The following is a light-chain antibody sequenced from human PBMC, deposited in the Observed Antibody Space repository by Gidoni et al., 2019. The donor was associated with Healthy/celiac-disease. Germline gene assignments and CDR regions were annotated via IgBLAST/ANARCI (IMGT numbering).Light chain of an antibody. CDR3: QQSYSTPLT. Sequence: QLTQSPSSLSASVGDRVTITCRASQSISSYLNWYQQKPGKAPKLLIYAASSLQSGVPSRFSGSGSGTDFTLTISSLQPEDFATYYCQQSYSTPLTFGGGTKVEIK. V-gene: IGKV1-39*01. CDR2: AAS. J-gene: IGKJ4*01. CDR1: QSISSY.